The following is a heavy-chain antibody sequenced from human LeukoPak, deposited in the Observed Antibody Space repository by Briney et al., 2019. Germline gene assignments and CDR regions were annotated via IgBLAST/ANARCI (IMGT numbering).Heavy chain of an antibody. J-gene: IGHJ4*02. Sequence: SETLSLTCTVSGGSISSSSYYWGWIRQPPGKGLEWIGSIYYSGSTYYNPSLKSRVTISVDTSKNQFSLKLSSVTAADTAVYYCARHDEWQRTVRFDYWGQGTLVTVSS. CDR1: GGSISSSSYY. D-gene: IGHD5-12*01. CDR2: IYYSGST. CDR3: ARHDEWQRTVRFDY. V-gene: IGHV4-39*01.